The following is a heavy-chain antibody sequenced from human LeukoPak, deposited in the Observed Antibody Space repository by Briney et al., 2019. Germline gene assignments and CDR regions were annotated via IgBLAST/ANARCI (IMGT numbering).Heavy chain of an antibody. CDR1: GGSISSYY. CDR3: AREATVVGATII. Sequence: SETLSLTCTVSGGSISSYYWSWIRQPAGKGLEWIGRMHTSGRTNYNPSLKSRVTMSLDTSKNQFSLKLSSVTAADTAVYYCAREATVVGATIIWGQGTLVTVSS. CDR2: MHTSGRT. J-gene: IGHJ4*02. V-gene: IGHV4-4*07. D-gene: IGHD1-26*01.